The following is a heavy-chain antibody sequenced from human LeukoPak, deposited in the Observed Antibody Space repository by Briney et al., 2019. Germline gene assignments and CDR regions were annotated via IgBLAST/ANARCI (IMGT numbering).Heavy chain of an antibody. D-gene: IGHD5-12*01. Sequence: ASVKVSCKASGYTFTSYYMHWVRQAPGQGLEWMGIIHPSDGGTTYAQRFQGRVTVTRDTSTTTVSMELSSLTSEDTAVYYCAGAYSGYDPNDYWGQGTLVTVSS. V-gene: IGHV1-46*01. CDR3: AGAYSGYDPNDY. CDR1: GYTFTSYY. J-gene: IGHJ4*02. CDR2: IHPSDGGT.